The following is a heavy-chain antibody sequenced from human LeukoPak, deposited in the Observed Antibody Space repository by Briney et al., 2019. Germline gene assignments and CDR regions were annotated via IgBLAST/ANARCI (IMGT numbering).Heavy chain of an antibody. CDR1: GYTFTGYY. J-gene: IGHJ4*02. Sequence: ASVKVSCKTSGYTFTGYYMHWVRQAPGQGLEWMGWINPNSGGTNYAQKFQGRVTMTRDTSISTAHLELSRLRSDDTAIYYCARVIGGGDDPVRLDHWGQGTLVTVSS. CDR2: INPNSGGT. D-gene: IGHD3-16*01. CDR3: ARVIGGGDDPVRLDH. V-gene: IGHV1-2*02.